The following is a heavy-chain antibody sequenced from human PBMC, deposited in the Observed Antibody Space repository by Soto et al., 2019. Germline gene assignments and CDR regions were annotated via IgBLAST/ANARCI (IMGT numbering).Heavy chain of an antibody. CDR1: GYTFTSYG. D-gene: IGHD3-3*01. CDR2: ISAYNGNT. CDR3: ARDYDPRLRFLEWTKLRRTAFDY. Sequence: GASVKVSCKASGYTFTSYGISWVRQAPGQGLEWMGWISAYNGNTNYAQKLQGRVTMTTDTSTSTAYMELRSLRSDDTAVYYCARDYDPRLRFLEWTKLRRTAFDYWGQGTLVTVSS. V-gene: IGHV1-18*01. J-gene: IGHJ4*02.